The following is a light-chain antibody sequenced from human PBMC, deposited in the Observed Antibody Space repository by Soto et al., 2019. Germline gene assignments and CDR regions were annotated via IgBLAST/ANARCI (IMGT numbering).Light chain of an antibody. Sequence: QSALTQPASVSGSPGQSITISCTGTSSDIGRYNYVSWYQQHPGKAPKLIIYDVYNRPSGVSNRFSGSKSGNTASLTISGLQAEDEGDYYCCSYRSSSTTTYILGTGTKLTVL. CDR1: SSDIGRYNY. V-gene: IGLV2-14*01. J-gene: IGLJ1*01. CDR3: CSYRSSSTTTYI. CDR2: DVY.